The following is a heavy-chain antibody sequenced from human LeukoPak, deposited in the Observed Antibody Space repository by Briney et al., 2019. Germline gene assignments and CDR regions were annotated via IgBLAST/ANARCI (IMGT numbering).Heavy chain of an antibody. J-gene: IGHJ4*02. Sequence: GGSLRLSCAASGFTFSSYSMNWVRQAPGKGLEWVSSISSSSSYIYYADSVEGRFTISRDNAKNSLYLQMNSLRAEDTAVYYCARAGVGATLNFDYWGQGTLVTVSS. D-gene: IGHD1-26*01. CDR2: ISSSSSYI. CDR3: ARAGVGATLNFDY. CDR1: GFTFSSYS. V-gene: IGHV3-21*01.